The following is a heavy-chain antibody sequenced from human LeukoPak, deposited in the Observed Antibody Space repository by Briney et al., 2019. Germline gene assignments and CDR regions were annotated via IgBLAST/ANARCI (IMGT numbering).Heavy chain of an antibody. V-gene: IGHV4-39*02. Sequence: KSSETLSLTCTVSGGSISSSSYYWGWIRQPPGKGLEWIGSVYYSGGTYYNPSLESRLTISVDTSNNRFSLKLKSVTAADTAVFYCARVTTGSTTLDSWGQGILVTVSS. CDR3: ARVTTGSTTLDS. D-gene: IGHD1-1*01. CDR1: GGSISSSSYY. J-gene: IGHJ5*01. CDR2: VYYSGGT.